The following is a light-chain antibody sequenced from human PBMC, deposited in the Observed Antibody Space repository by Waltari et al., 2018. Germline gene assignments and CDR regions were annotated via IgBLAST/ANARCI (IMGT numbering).Light chain of an antibody. CDR3: AAWDDNLRGV. V-gene: IGLV1-47*01. J-gene: IGLJ2*01. CDR2: NNN. Sequence: QSVLPLPPSASGTPGQRVTFPCSGSYSNTGSDYASWYQQPPGTAPKLLIFNNNHRPSGVPDRFSGSKSGTSASLAISGLRSEDEADYYCAAWDDNLRGVFGGGTRLAVL. CDR1: YSNTGSDY.